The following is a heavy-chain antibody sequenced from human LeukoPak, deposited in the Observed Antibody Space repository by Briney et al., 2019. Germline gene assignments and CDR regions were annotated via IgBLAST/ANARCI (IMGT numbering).Heavy chain of an antibody. Sequence: GGPLRLSCAASGFTFSSYEMDWVRQAPGKGLEWVSYISSSGSTIYYADSVKGRFTISRDNAKNSLYLQMNSLRAEDTAVYYCARGSICGGDCYSYFDNWGQGTLVTVSS. CDR3: ARGSICGGDCYSYFDN. J-gene: IGHJ4*02. V-gene: IGHV3-48*03. D-gene: IGHD2-21*02. CDR2: ISSSGSTI. CDR1: GFTFSSYE.